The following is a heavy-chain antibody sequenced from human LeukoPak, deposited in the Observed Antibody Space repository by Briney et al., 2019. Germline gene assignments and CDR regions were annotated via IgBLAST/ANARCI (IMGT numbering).Heavy chain of an antibody. CDR2: ISSSGSTI. D-gene: IGHD3-3*01. V-gene: IGHV3-11*01. CDR3: ARGPRTTGGSGYDFWSGYYFWDY. J-gene: IGHJ4*02. CDR1: GFTFSDYY. Sequence: GGSLRLSCAASGFTFSDYYMSWIRQAPGKGLEWVSYISSSGSTIYYADSVKGRFTISRDNAKNSLYLQMNSLRAEDTAVYHCARGPRTTGGSGYDFWSGYYFWDYWGQGTLVTVSS.